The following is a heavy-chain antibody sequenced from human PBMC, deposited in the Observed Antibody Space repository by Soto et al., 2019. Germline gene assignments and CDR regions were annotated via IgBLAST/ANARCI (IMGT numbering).Heavy chain of an antibody. J-gene: IGHJ4*02. CDR1: GFTVSSNY. CDR3: AREGSKCYFDY. Sequence: GGYLRLSCAASGFTVSSNYMSWVRQAPGKGLEWVSVIYSGGSTYYADSVKGRFTISRDNSKNTRYLQMNSLRAEDTAVYYCAREGSKCYFDYRGQGTLVTVSS. V-gene: IGHV3-53*01. CDR2: IYSGGST.